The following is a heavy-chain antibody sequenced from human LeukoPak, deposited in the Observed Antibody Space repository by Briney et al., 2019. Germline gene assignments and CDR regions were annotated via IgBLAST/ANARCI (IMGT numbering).Heavy chain of an antibody. D-gene: IGHD1-14*01. J-gene: IGHJ4*02. Sequence: QSGGSLRLSCAASGSGPAFTSHTMNWVRQAPGKGLEWVSSISSRGDSTYYADSVRGRFAISRDNAKNSLFLQISSLRAEDTAVYFCAREWNSRNRFDFWGQGTLVTVAS. V-gene: IGHV3-48*01. CDR2: ISSRGDST. CDR1: GSGPAFTSHT. CDR3: AREWNSRNRFDF.